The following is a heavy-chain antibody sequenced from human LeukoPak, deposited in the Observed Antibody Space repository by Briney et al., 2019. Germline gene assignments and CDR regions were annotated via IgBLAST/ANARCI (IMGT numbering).Heavy chain of an antibody. V-gene: IGHV3-74*01. CDR2: INTDGSIT. CDR1: GFTFSSYW. D-gene: IGHD3-22*01. J-gene: IGHJ4*02. Sequence: GGSLRLSCAASGFTFSSYWMHWVRQAPGKGLVWVSRINTDGSITSYADSVKGRFTISRDNAKNTLYLQMNSLRAEDTAVYYCAKDRTYYYDSSGYYGEGFDYWGQGTLVTVSS. CDR3: AKDRTYYYDSSGYYGEGFDY.